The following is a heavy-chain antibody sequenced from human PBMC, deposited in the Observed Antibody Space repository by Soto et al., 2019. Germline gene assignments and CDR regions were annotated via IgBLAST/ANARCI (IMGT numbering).Heavy chain of an antibody. CDR1: GGTFSTHS. CDR3: AREGGSSWYGPNWFDP. CDR2: IIPIFGMA. D-gene: IGHD6-13*01. V-gene: IGHV1-69*13. Sequence: SVKVSCKTSGGTFSTHSITWVRQAPGQGLEWMGGIIPIFGMANYAQKFQGRVIITADESTSTVHMELRSLRSEDTAVYYCAREGGSSWYGPNWFDPWGQGTLVTVSS. J-gene: IGHJ5*02.